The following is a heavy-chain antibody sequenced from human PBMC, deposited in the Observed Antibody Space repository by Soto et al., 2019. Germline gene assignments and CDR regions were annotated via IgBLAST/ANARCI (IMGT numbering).Heavy chain of an antibody. J-gene: IGHJ6*02. V-gene: IGHV3-21*01. CDR1: GFTFSSYC. D-gene: IGHD6-13*01. CDR3: ARIMPAVTGGKHGMDV. Sequence: GGSLLLSCAASGFTFSSYCMNWVSPAPGEGLEWVSAINSGSDYIYQAGSVKGRITISRDNAKNTLYVQVNSQRAEDTAVYYCARIMPAVTGGKHGMDVWGQGTTVTVSS. CDR2: INSGSDYI.